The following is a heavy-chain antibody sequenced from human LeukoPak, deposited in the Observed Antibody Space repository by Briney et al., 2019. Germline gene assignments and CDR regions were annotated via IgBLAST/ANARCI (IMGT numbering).Heavy chain of an antibody. CDR1: GGSISSYY. Sequence: PSETLSLTCTVSGGSISSYYWSWIRQPPGKGLEWIGYMYYSGSTNYNPSLKSRVTISVDTSKNQFSLKLSSVTAADTAVYYCARLLWYSSSWTPRYYFDYWGQGTLVTVSS. D-gene: IGHD6-13*01. CDR3: ARLLWYSSSWTPRYYFDY. V-gene: IGHV4-59*08. CDR2: MYYSGST. J-gene: IGHJ4*02.